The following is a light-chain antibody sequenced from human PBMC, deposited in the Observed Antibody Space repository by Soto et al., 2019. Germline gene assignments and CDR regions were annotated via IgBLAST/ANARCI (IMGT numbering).Light chain of an antibody. J-gene: IGKJ4*01. CDR3: QQRSNWPPLT. CDR2: GAS. V-gene: IGKV3-11*01. Sequence: EFVLTQSPGTLSVSPGERATLSCRASQSVSSYLAWYQQKPGQAPRLLIYGASSRATGIPDRFSGSGSGTDFTLPISSLEPEDFAVYYCQQRSNWPPLTFGGGTKVDIK. CDR1: QSVSSY.